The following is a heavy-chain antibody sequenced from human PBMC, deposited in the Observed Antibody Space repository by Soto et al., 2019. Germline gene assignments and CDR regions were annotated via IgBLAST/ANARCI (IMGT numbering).Heavy chain of an antibody. V-gene: IGHV6-1*01. CDR1: GDSVSSNSAA. J-gene: IGHJ6*03. D-gene: IGHD2-21*01. CDR3: TGATSLLWCYMDA. CDR2: TYYRSRWYN. Sequence: SQTLSLTCAISGDSVSSNSAAWNWIRRSPSGGLEWLGRTYYRSRWYNDYAVSVRSRITINPDTSKNQFSLHLNSVTPEDTAVYYGTGATSLLWCYMDAWGKGTTVT.